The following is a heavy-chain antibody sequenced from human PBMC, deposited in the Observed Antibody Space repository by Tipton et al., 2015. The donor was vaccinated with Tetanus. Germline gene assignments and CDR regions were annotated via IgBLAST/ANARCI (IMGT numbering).Heavy chain of an antibody. D-gene: IGHD2/OR15-2a*01. Sequence: TLSLTCTVSGGSISSGGYYWSWIRQHPGKGLEWIGYIYYSGSTYYNPSLKSRVTISVDTSKNQFSLKLSSVTAADTAVYYCARDLRRSDPDRENRHYYYGMDVWGQGTTVTVSS. CDR2: IYYSGST. V-gene: IGHV4-31*03. CDR1: GGSISSGGYY. J-gene: IGHJ6*02. CDR3: ARDLRRSDPDRENRHYYYGMDV.